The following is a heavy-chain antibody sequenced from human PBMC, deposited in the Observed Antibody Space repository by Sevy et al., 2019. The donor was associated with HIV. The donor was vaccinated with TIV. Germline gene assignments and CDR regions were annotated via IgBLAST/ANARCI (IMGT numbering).Heavy chain of an antibody. CDR3: ARHGLPGYKSGWFHVFDY. J-gene: IGHJ4*02. Sequence: SETLSLTCSVSGGSIRSSTYYWGWIRQPPGKGLEWIGSIYDSGSTFFYPSFMSRVDISADTSKNQFSLRLRSVTAADTAVYYCARHGLPGYKSGWFHVFDYWGQGALVTVSS. D-gene: IGHD6-19*01. CDR1: GGSIRSSTYY. CDR2: IYDSGST. V-gene: IGHV4-39*01.